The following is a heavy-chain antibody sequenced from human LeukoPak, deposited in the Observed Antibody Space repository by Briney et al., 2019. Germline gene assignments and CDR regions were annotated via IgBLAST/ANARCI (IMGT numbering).Heavy chain of an antibody. D-gene: IGHD6-13*01. CDR1: GFTFSSYA. V-gene: IGHV3-23*01. CDR3: AKAFYSSSWYPNWFDP. CDR2: ISGSGGST. J-gene: IGHJ5*02. Sequence: PGGSLRLSCAASGFTFSSYAMSWVRQAPGKGLEWVSAISGSGGSTYYADSVKGRFTISRDNSKNTLYLQMNSLRAEDTAVYYCAKAFYSSSWYPNWFDPWGQGTLVTVSS.